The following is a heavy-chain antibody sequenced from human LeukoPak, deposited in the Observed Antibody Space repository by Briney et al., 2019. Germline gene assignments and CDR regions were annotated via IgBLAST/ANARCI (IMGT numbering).Heavy chain of an antibody. J-gene: IGHJ3*02. V-gene: IGHV1-18*01. CDR2: ISAYNGNT. Sequence: GASVKVSCKASGYTFTSYGISLVRQAPGQGLEWMGWISAYNGNTNYAQKLQGRVTMTTDTSTSTAYMELRSLRSDDTAVYYCARSRITMVRGAMNAFDIWGQGTMVTVSS. CDR1: GYTFTSYG. D-gene: IGHD3-10*01. CDR3: ARSRITMVRGAMNAFDI.